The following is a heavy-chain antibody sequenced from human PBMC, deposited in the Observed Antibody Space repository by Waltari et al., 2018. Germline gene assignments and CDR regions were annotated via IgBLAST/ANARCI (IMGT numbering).Heavy chain of an antibody. CDR1: GGTFSSYA. CDR3: ARNKGQGCSGGSCYSDFDY. Sequence: QVQLVQSGAEVKKPGSSVKVSCKASGGTFSSYAISWVRQAPGQGLEWMGWIIPIFGTANYAQKFQGRVTITADESTSTAYMELSSLRSEDTAVYYCARNKGQGCSGGSCYSDFDYWGQGTLVTVSS. V-gene: IGHV1-69*01. D-gene: IGHD2-15*01. CDR2: IIPIFGTA. J-gene: IGHJ4*02.